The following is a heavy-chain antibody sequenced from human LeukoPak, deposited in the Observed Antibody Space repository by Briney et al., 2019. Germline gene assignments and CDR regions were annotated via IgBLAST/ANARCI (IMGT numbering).Heavy chain of an antibody. CDR3: AKDGYGDYTFDY. D-gene: IGHD4-17*01. J-gene: IGHJ4*02. V-gene: IGHV3-23*01. CDR2: ISGSGGST. CDR1: GFTFSSYA. Sequence: GGSLRLSCAASGFTFSSYAMSWVRQAPGKGLEWVSAISGSGGSTYYADSVKGRFTISRDNSKNTLYLQMNSPRAEDTAVYYCAKDGYGDYTFDYWGQGTLVTVSS.